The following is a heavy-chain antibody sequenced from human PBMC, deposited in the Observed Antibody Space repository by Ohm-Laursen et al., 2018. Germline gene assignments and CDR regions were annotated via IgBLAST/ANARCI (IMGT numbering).Heavy chain of an antibody. D-gene: IGHD3-9*01. CDR1: GFTFSDCG. Sequence: SLRLSCAASGFTFSDCGMHWVRQTPGKGLEWVAVFSYDGSDKHYADSAKGRFTISRDNSKNTLDLQMNSLGPEDTAVYYCVKESSTGYYRTADYWGQGTLVTVSS. J-gene: IGHJ4*02. V-gene: IGHV3-30*18. CDR2: FSYDGSDK. CDR3: VKESSTGYYRTADY.